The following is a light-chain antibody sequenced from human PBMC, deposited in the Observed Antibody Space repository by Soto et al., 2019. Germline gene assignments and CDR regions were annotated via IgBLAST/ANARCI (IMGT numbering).Light chain of an antibody. CDR1: QSISSY. V-gene: IGKV1-39*01. Sequence: DIQMTQSPSSLSASVGDRVTITCRASQSISSYLNWYKQKPGKAPKLLIYTASSLKSGVPSRFSGSGSGTDFTLTINSLQPEDFATYYCQQSHSTPFTFGPGTKVDIK. J-gene: IGKJ3*01. CDR3: QQSHSTPFT. CDR2: TAS.